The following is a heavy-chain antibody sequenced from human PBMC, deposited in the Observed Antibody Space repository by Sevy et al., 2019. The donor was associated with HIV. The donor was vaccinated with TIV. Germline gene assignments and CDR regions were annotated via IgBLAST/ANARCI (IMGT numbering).Heavy chain of an antibody. CDR3: TRWRGAHSIFDY. CDR1: GFTFGDYA. CDR2: LKSKADGGTL. Sequence: GGSLRLSCTTSGFTFGDYAVNWVRQAPGKGLEWVGFLKSKADGGTLDNAASVKGRFTSSRDDSKSIAYLQMNDLTTEDTSVYYCTRWRGAHSIFDYWGQGALVTVSS. V-gene: IGHV3-49*04. D-gene: IGHD1-26*01. J-gene: IGHJ4*02.